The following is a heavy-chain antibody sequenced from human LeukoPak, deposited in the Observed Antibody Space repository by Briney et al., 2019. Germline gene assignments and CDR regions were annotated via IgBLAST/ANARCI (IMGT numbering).Heavy chain of an antibody. CDR3: ARGPGRHYYYYYGMDV. CDR2: INHSGST. D-gene: IGHD3-10*01. CDR1: GGSVSSGSYY. Sequence: PSETLSLTCTVSGGSVSSGSYYWSWIRQPPGKGLEWIGEINHSGSTNYNPSLKSRVTISVDASKNQFSLKLSSVTAADTAVYYCARGPGRHYYYYYGMDVWGQGTTVTVSS. V-gene: IGHV4-39*07. J-gene: IGHJ6*02.